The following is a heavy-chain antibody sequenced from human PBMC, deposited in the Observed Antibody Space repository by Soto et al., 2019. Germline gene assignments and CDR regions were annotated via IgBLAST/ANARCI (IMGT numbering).Heavy chain of an antibody. J-gene: IGHJ3*01. V-gene: IGHV3-23*01. CDR2: IASSGGST. CDR1: GFTFSRFA. Sequence: GGSLRLSFAAFGFTFSRFAMSWVGKAPGKGLEWVSGIASSGGSTSDPNSVQGRFTKSRDNSNNTLYLQMNRLRAEDTAVYDCANRKLATRPWGPAFDVWGQGTMVTVSS. D-gene: IGHD6-6*01. CDR3: ANRKLATRPWGPAFDV.